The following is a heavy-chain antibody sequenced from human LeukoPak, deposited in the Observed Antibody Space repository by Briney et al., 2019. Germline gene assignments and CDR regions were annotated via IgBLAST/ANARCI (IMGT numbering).Heavy chain of an antibody. J-gene: IGHJ4*02. CDR2: IYPGDSDI. Sequence: GESLKISCKGSGYSFTTYWIGWVRQMPGKGLEWMAIIYPGDSDIRYNPSFQGQVTISADKSISTVYLRWSSLKASDTAMYYCARRTAFYFDYWGQGALLTVSS. CDR1: GYSFTTYW. V-gene: IGHV5-51*01. CDR3: ARRTAFYFDY.